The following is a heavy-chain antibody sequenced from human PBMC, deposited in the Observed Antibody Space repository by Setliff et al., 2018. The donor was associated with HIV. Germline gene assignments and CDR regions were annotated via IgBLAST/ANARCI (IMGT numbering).Heavy chain of an antibody. D-gene: IGHD5-12*01. CDR1: GGTLSSYA. CDR2: IIPISGTA. Sequence: GASVKVSCKASGGTLSSYAISWVRQAPGQGLEWMGRIIPISGTANNAQKFQGRVTITADKSTSTAYMELSSLRSEDTAVYYCARGATITYYFDYWGQGTLVTVSS. J-gene: IGHJ4*02. V-gene: IGHV1-69*06. CDR3: ARGATITYYFDY.